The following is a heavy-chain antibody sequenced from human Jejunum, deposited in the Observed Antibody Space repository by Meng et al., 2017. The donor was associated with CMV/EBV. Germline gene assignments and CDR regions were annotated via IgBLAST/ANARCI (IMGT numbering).Heavy chain of an antibody. D-gene: IGHD3-10*01. CDR3: ARNARGSGY. V-gene: IGHV3-7*01. J-gene: IGHJ4*02. CDR2: IKQDGSDK. CDR1: GFTFSTYW. Sequence: SCAASGFTFSTYWMTWVRQAPGKGLEWVANIKQDGSDKYYVESVKGRFTISRDNAKNLLFLQMNSLRVEDTAMYYCARNARGSGYWGQGTLVTVSS.